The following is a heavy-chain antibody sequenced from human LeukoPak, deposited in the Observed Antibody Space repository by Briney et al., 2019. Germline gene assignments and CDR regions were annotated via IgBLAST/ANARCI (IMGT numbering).Heavy chain of an antibody. CDR1: GFTFSDAW. V-gene: IGHV3-15*01. D-gene: IGHD3-22*01. CDR2: IKSKTDGGTT. J-gene: IGHJ4*02. Sequence: PGGSLRLSCAASGFTFSDAWMSWVRQAPGRGLEWVGRIKSKTDGGTTAYAAPVKGRFTISRNDSKNTLYLQMNSLKTEDTAVYYCTTDLYYDSSGYSSIFTYYFDYWGQGTLVTVSS. CDR3: TTDLYYDSSGYSSIFTYYFDY.